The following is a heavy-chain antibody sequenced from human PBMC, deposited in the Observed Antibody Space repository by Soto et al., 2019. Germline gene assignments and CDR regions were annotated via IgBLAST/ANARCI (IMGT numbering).Heavy chain of an antibody. Sequence: QVQLVQSGAEVKKPGSSVKVSCKASGGTFSSYAISWVRQAPGQGLEWMGGIIPIFGTANYAQKFQGRVTITAAESTSTAYMELSSLRSEDTAVYYCARGERYCSGGSCYGMDVWGQGTTVTVSS. CDR1: GGTFSSYA. J-gene: IGHJ6*02. D-gene: IGHD2-15*01. CDR2: IIPIFGTA. V-gene: IGHV1-69*12. CDR3: ARGERYCSGGSCYGMDV.